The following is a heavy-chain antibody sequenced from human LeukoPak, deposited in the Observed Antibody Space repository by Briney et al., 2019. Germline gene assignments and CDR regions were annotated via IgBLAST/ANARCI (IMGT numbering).Heavy chain of an antibody. CDR2: IYYSGTT. CDR1: GGSISSSSYY. D-gene: IGHD6-6*01. V-gene: IGHV4-39*01. Sequence: PSETLSHTCTVSGGSISSSSYYWGWIRQPPGKGLEWIGSIYYSGTTYYNPSLKSRVTISVDTSKNQFSLKLSSVTAADTAVYYCARLGLGSSRDYWGQGTLVTVSS. J-gene: IGHJ4*02. CDR3: ARLGLGSSRDY.